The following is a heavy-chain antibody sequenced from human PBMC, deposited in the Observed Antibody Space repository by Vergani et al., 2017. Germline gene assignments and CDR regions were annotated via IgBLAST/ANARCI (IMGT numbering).Heavy chain of an antibody. Sequence: QVQLQQWGAGLLKPSETLSLTCAVYGGSFSGYYWSWIRQPPGKGLEWIGEIKHSGSTNNNPSLNSRVTISVDTSKNQFSLKLSSVTAADTAVYYCARVSGPVIRGHYGMDGWGQGTTVTVSS. J-gene: IGHJ6*01. CDR1: GGSFSGYY. V-gene: IGHV4-34*01. D-gene: IGHD3-10*01. CDR3: ARVSGPVIRGHYGMDG. CDR2: IKHSGST.